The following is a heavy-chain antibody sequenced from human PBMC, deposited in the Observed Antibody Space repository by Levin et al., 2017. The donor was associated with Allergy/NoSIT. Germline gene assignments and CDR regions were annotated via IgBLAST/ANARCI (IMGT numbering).Heavy chain of an antibody. V-gene: IGHV3-23*01. D-gene: IGHD2-8*01. CDR2: ISGSGGST. Sequence: GGSLRLSCAASGFTLSSYAMSWVRQAPGKGLEWVSAISGSGGSTYYADSVKGRFTISRDNSKNTLYLQMNSLRAEDTAVYYCAKDPTRPNDSRYDYGMDGWGQGTTVTVSS. J-gene: IGHJ6*02. CDR1: GFTLSSYA. CDR3: AKDPTRPNDSRYDYGMDG.